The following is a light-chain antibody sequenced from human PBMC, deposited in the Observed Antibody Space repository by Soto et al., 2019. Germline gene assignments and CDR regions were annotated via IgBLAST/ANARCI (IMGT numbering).Light chain of an antibody. J-gene: IGLJ1*01. Sequence: QSALTQPASVSGSPGQSITISCTGTSSDVGAYKYVSWYQQHPGKAPKLIIYGVSNRPSGVSNRFSGSKSGNTAFLTISGIHPEEEPDYSCSSFTAATTLDVFGTGTKVTVL. CDR2: GVS. V-gene: IGLV2-14*03. CDR3: SSFTAATTLDV. CDR1: SSDVGAYKY.